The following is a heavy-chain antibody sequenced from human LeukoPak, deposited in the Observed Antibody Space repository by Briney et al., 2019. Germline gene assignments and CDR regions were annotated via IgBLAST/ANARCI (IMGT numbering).Heavy chain of an antibody. J-gene: IGHJ6*03. CDR2: INHSGST. V-gene: IGHV4-34*01. Sequence: SETLSLTCAVYGGSFSGYYWSWIRQPPGKGLEWIGEINHSGSTNYNPSLKSRVTISVDTSKNQFSLKLSSVTAADTAVYYCAIGDGYSYGDYYYYYYMDVWGKGTTVTVSS. D-gene: IGHD5-18*01. CDR3: AIGDGYSYGDYYYYYYMDV. CDR1: GGSFSGYY.